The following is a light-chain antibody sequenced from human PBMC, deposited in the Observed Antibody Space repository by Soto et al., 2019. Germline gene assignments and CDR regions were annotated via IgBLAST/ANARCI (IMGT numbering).Light chain of an antibody. J-gene: IGKJ5*01. CDR2: GAS. Sequence: EIVMTQSPATLSVSPGERVTLSCRASQNILSNLAWYQQKPGQAPRLLIYGASTRATGIPARFSGSGSGTDFSLTISSLQPDDSAIYFCQRGNSFSTAFGQGTRLEIK. CDR3: QRGNSFSTA. V-gene: IGKV3-15*01. CDR1: QNILSN.